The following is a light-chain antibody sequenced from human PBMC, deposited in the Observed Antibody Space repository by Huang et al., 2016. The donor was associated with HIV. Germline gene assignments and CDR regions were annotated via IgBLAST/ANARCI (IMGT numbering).Light chain of an antibody. Sequence: EVLMTQSPDLLSVSPGDRATFSCRASQNVGSNLAWYQQRPGQAPRLLSYAASTRATGVPARFSGGGAGTAFTLISSRLQSEDFATYYCQQYNTWPPWAFGQGTTVEI. V-gene: IGKV3-15*01. CDR1: QNVGSN. J-gene: IGKJ1*01. CDR3: QQYNTWPPWA. CDR2: AAS.